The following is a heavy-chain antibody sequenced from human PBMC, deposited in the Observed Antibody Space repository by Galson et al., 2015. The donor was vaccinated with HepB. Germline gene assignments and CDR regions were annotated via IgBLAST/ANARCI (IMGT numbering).Heavy chain of an antibody. CDR2: IRYDGSNK. J-gene: IGHJ4*02. CDR3: AKDEGYYGSGDY. D-gene: IGHD3-10*01. CDR1: GFTFSNYG. V-gene: IGHV3-30*02. Sequence: SLRLSCAASGFTFSNYGMHWVRQAPGKGLEWVAFIRYDGSNKYYADSVKGRFTISRDNSKNTLYLQMNSLRAEDTAVYYCAKDEGYYGSGDYWGQGTLVTVSS.